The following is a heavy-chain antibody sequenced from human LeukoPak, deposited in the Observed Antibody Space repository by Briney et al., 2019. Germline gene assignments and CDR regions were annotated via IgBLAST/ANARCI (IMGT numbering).Heavy chain of an antibody. V-gene: IGHV3-33*01. CDR2: IWYDGSNK. D-gene: IGHD1-20*01. J-gene: IGHJ4*02. CDR3: ASYNWNDGFFDY. CDR1: GFTFSSYG. Sequence: GGSLRLSCAASGFTFSSYGMHWVRQAPGKGLEWVAVIWYDGSNKYYADSVKGRFTISRDNSKNTLYLQMNSLRDEDTAVYYCASYNWNDGFFDYWGQGTLVTVSS.